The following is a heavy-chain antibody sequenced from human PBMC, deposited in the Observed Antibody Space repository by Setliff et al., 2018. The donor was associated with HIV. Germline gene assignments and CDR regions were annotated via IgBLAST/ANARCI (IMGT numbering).Heavy chain of an antibody. Sequence: ASVKAFCKASGYTFTKSIIHWVRQAPGQGLEWMGAIIPSGGSTGYAEKFQARVTLTRDTSTSTVYMELSGLREEDRAVYYCARDGASGSGYYWADYWGQGTLVTVSS. D-gene: IGHD3-3*01. CDR1: GYTFTKSI. CDR3: ARDGASGSGYYWADY. J-gene: IGHJ4*02. V-gene: IGHV1-46*01. CDR2: IIPSGGST.